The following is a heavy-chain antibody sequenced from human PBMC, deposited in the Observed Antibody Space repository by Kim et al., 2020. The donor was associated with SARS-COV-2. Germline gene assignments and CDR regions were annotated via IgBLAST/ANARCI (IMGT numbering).Heavy chain of an antibody. V-gene: IGHV1-3*01. J-gene: IGHJ6*02. Sequence: ASVKVSCKASGYTFTSYAMHWVRQAPGQRLEWMGWINAGNGNTKYSQKFQGRVTITRDTSASTAYMELSSLRSEDTAVYYCARARGIAAAGTRYYYGMDVWGQGTTVTVSS. CDR1: GYTFTSYA. CDR3: ARARGIAAAGTRYYYGMDV. CDR2: INAGNGNT. D-gene: IGHD6-13*01.